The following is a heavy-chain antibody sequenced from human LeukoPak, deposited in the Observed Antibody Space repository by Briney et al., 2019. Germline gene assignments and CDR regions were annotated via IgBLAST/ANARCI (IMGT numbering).Heavy chain of an antibody. Sequence: SETLSLTCAVYGGSFSGHYWSWIRQPPGKGLEWIGEINHSGSTNYNPSLKSRVTISVDTSKSQFSLKLSSVTAADTAVYYCARLTARDYYYMDVWGKGTTVTVSS. CDR2: INHSGST. CDR1: GGSFSGHY. CDR3: ARLTARDYYYMDV. D-gene: IGHD2-21*02. V-gene: IGHV4-34*01. J-gene: IGHJ6*03.